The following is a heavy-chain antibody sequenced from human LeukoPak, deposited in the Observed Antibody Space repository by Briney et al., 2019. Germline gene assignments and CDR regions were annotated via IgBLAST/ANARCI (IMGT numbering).Heavy chain of an antibody. Sequence: ASVKVSCKASGYTFTSYYMHWVRQAPGQGLEWMGIINPSGGSTSYAQKFQGRVTMTRDTSTSTVYMELSSLRSEDTAVYYCARHEGRSGYYLHPYFDYWGQGTLVTVSS. CDR2: INPSGGST. D-gene: IGHD3-22*01. CDR3: ARHEGRSGYYLHPYFDY. CDR1: GYTFTSYY. J-gene: IGHJ4*02. V-gene: IGHV1-46*01.